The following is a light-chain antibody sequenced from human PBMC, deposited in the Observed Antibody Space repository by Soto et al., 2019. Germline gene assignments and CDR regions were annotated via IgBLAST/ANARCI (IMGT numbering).Light chain of an antibody. J-gene: IGLJ2*01. CDR1: SSDVGGYNY. CDR2: DVN. Sequence: QSALTLPASVSGSPGQSITISCTGTSSDVGGYNYVSWYQQHPGKAPKLMIYDVNNRPSGVSNRFSGSKSGNTASLTISGLQAEDEADYYCSSYSSSSTLVFGGGTKLTVL. CDR3: SSYSSSSTLV. V-gene: IGLV2-14*01.